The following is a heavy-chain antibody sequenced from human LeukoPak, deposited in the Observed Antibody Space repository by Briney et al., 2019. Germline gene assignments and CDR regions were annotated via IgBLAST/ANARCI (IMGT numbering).Heavy chain of an antibody. CDR2: INAGNGNT. J-gene: IGHJ4*02. D-gene: IGHD3-22*01. CDR1: GYTFTSYA. V-gene: IGHV1-3*01. CDR3: ASQVGDYYYDSSGYLFDY. Sequence: GASVKVSCKASGYTFTSYAMHWVRQAPGQRLEWMGWINAGNGNTKYSQKFQGRVTITRDTSASTAYMELSSLRSEDTAVYYCASQVGDYYYDSSGYLFDYWGQGTLVTVSS.